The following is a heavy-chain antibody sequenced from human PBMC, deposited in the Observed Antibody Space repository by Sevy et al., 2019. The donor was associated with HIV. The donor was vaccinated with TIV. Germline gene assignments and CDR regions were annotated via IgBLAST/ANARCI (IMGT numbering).Heavy chain of an antibody. CDR3: AKGITMIVVDLDAFDI. J-gene: IGHJ3*02. CDR2: ISGSGGRT. D-gene: IGHD3-22*01. V-gene: IGHV3-23*01. CDR1: GFTFSSYG. Sequence: GGSLRLSCAASGFTFSSYGMSWVRQAPGKGLEWVSVISGSGGRTYYADSVKGRFTISRDNSTNTLYLQMNTLRAEDTAVYYCAKGITMIVVDLDAFDIWGQGTMVTVSS.